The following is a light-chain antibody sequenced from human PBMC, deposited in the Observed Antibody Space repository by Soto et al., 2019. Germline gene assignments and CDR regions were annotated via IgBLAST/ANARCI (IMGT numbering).Light chain of an antibody. Sequence: QSVLTQPASVSGSPGQPITISCTGTSSDVGANNYVSWYQHHPGKAPKLLIYEVSNRPSGVSNRFSGSKSGNMASLTISGLQAEDEADYYCRSYAGTGTWIFGGGTKLTVL. V-gene: IGLV2-14*01. CDR2: EVS. CDR1: SSDVGANNY. J-gene: IGLJ2*01. CDR3: RSYAGTGTWI.